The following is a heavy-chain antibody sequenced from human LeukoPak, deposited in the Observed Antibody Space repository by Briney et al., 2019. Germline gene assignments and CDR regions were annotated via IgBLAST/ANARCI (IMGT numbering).Heavy chain of an antibody. J-gene: IGHJ4*02. CDR3: ARVRRWLQLGNFDY. Sequence: SETLSLTCTVSGGSISSSSYYWGWIRQPPGKGLEWIGCIYYSGSTYYNPSLKSRVTISVDTSKNQFSLKLSSVTAADTAVYYCARVRRWLQLGNFDYWGQGTLVTVSS. CDR2: IYYSGST. V-gene: IGHV4-39*01. D-gene: IGHD5-24*01. CDR1: GGSISSSSYY.